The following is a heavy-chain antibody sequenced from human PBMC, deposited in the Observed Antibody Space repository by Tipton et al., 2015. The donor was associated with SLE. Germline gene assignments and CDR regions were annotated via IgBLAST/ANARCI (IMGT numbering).Heavy chain of an antibody. CDR3: ARGVSGYFHYCYMDV. V-gene: IGHV4-34*01. Sequence: TLSLTCAVYGGSLSGYSWSWIRQPPGKGLEWIGEINHGGSTNYNPSLKSRVAISLDTPKNQFSLRLSSVTAADTAVYYCARGVSGYFHYCYMDVWGRGTTVTISS. J-gene: IGHJ6*03. CDR2: INHGGST. D-gene: IGHD3-10*01. CDR1: GGSLSGYS.